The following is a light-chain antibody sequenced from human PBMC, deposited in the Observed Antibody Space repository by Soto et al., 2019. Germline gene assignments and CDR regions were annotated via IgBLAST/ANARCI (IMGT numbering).Light chain of an antibody. CDR3: SSYTSTGTPV. Sequence: QSLLTKPASVSGSLGQSITMSCTGTSTDVGGYNFASWYQQHPDKAPKLLIYEVTNRPSGVSNRFSGSKSGNTASLTISGLQAEDEADYYCSSYTSTGTPVFGTGTKVTVL. J-gene: IGLJ1*01. CDR2: EVT. V-gene: IGLV2-14*01. CDR1: STDVGGYNF.